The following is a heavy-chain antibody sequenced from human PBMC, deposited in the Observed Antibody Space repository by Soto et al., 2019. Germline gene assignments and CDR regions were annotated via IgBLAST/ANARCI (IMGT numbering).Heavy chain of an antibody. D-gene: IGHD3-10*01. J-gene: IGHJ6*02. Sequence: PSETLSLTCTVSGVSINTGDYYWSWIRQHPGKGLEWIGYIYYSGSTYYNPSLKSRLSISLDTSKNQFSLKLTSVTDADTAVYFCAREGYNYNGMDVWGQGTTVTVSS. V-gene: IGHV4-31*03. CDR3: AREGYNYNGMDV. CDR2: IYYSGST. CDR1: GVSINTGDYY.